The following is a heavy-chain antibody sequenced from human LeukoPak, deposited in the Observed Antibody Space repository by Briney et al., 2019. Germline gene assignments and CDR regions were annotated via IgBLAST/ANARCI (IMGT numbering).Heavy chain of an antibody. V-gene: IGHV1-58*02. CDR2: IVVGSGNT. Sequence: SVKVSCKASGFTFTSSAMQWVRQARGQRLEWIGWIVVGSGNTNYAQKFQERVTITRDMSTSTAYMELSSLGSEDTAVYYCAAASVSWELHQNDAFDIWGQGTMVTVSS. CDR1: GFTFTSSA. J-gene: IGHJ3*02. CDR3: AAASVSWELHQNDAFDI. D-gene: IGHD1-26*01.